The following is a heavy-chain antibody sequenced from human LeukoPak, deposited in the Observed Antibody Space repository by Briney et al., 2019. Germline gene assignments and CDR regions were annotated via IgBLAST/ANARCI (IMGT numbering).Heavy chain of an antibody. D-gene: IGHD3-22*01. V-gene: IGHV3-30*02. J-gene: IGHJ4*02. Sequence: GGSLRLSCAASVFTFSSYGMHWVRQAPGKGLEWVAFIRYDGSNKYYADSVKGRFTISRDNSKNTLYLQMNSLRAEDTAVYYCAKDPNSSGYYYADYWGQGTLVTVSS. CDR2: IRYDGSNK. CDR1: VFTFSSYG. CDR3: AKDPNSSGYYYADY.